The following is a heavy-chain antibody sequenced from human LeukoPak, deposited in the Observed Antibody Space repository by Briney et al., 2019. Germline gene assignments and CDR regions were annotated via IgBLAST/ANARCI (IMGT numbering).Heavy chain of an antibody. CDR3: ARHSPRRIAVAGTTWWFDP. CDR2: ICYSGTT. V-gene: IGHV4-61*05. D-gene: IGHD6-19*01. CDR1: GGSIGSSSHY. Sequence: SETLSLTCTVSGGSIGSSSHYWGWIRQPPGKGLEWIGYICYSGTTNYNPSLKSRVTISVDRSKNQFSLKLISVTAADTAVYYCARHSPRRIAVAGTTWWFDPWGQGTLVTVSS. J-gene: IGHJ5*01.